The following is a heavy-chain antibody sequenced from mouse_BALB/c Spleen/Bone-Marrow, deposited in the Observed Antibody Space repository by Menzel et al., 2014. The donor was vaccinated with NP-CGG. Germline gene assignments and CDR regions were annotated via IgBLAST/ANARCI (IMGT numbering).Heavy chain of an antibody. Sequence: VQRVESGPGLVAPSQSLSIPCTVSGFSLTSYGVHWVRQPPGKGLEWLVVIWSDGNTTYNSALKSRLSISKDNSKSQVFLKMNSLQTDDTAMYYCARNPYGNYAMDYWGQGTSVTVSS. CDR1: GFSLTSYG. CDR3: ARNPYGNYAMDY. J-gene: IGHJ4*01. V-gene: IGHV2-6*02. D-gene: IGHD2-10*02. CDR2: IWSDGNT.